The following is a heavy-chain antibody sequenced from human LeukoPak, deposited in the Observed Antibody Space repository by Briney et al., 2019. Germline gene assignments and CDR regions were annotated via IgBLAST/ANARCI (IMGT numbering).Heavy chain of an antibody. CDR1: GFTVSSNY. CDR3: ARGPGVLRYFGWLNKHLRGPHYFDY. V-gene: IGHV3-66*01. D-gene: IGHD3-9*01. Sequence: GGSLRLSCAASGFTVSSNYMSWVRQAPGKGLEWVSVIYSGGSTYYADSVKGRFTISRDNSKNTLYLQMNSLRAEDTAVYYCARGPGVLRYFGWLNKHLRGPHYFDYWGQGTLVTVSS. CDR2: IYSGGST. J-gene: IGHJ4*02.